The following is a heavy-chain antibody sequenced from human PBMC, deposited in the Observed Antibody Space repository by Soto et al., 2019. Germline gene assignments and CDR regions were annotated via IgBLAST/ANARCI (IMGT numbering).Heavy chain of an antibody. CDR1: GDSVSSNSAA. D-gene: IGHD3-22*01. V-gene: IGHV6-1*01. CDR2: TYYRSKWYN. J-gene: IGHJ4*02. Sequence: SQALSLTCAISGDSVSSNSAAWNWIRQSPSRGLEWLGRTYYRSKWYNDYAVSVKSRITINPDTSKNQFSLQLNSVTPEDTAVYYCATTSRSYYYDSSGYYPDWGQGTLVTVSS. CDR3: ATTSRSYYYDSSGYYPD.